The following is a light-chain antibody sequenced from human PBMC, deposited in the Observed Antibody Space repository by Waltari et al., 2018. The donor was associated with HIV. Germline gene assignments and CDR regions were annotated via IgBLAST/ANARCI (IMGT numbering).Light chain of an antibody. Sequence: TVLTQEPSMTVSPGGTVTLTCSSATGPAGSGHYVNWFQHKPGQPPRPLIYSSTRRHPLTPERFSASLVGDRAALTLSNVWPEDQADYYCMLFFRTSYLFGGGTRVTVL. CDR2: SST. CDR1: TGPAGSGHY. V-gene: IGLV7-43*01. J-gene: IGLJ2*01. CDR3: MLFFRTSYL.